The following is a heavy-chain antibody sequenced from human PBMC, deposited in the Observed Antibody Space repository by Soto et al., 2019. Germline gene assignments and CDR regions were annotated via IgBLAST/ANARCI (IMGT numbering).Heavy chain of an antibody. CDR3: ARIVTRFGELLAHDAFDI. V-gene: IGHV3-74*01. CDR2: INSDGSST. D-gene: IGHD3-10*01. J-gene: IGHJ3*02. CDR1: GFTFSSYW. Sequence: LRLSCAASGFTFSSYWMHWVRQAPGKGLVWVSRINSDGSSTSYADSVKGRFTISRDNAKNTLYLQMNSLRAEDTAVYYCARIVTRFGELLAHDAFDILGQGTMVTVSS.